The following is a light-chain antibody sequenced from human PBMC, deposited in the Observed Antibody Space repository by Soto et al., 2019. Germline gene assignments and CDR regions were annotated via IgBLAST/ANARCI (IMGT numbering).Light chain of an antibody. CDR3: QRRHSWSPLS. Sequence: EIVLTQSPATLSLSPGERATLSCRASQSVSSDLAWYQQKPGQAPRLVIYDASNMATGIPARFSGNGSGTDCTLTISSLEPEYFAVYYCQRRHSWSPLSFGGGTEVEFK. V-gene: IGKV3-11*01. J-gene: IGKJ4*02. CDR1: QSVSSD. CDR2: DAS.